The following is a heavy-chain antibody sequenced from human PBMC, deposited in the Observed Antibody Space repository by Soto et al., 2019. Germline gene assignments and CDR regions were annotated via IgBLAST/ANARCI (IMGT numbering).Heavy chain of an antibody. Sequence: PSDTLSLTCTVSGGSISSYYWSWIRQPPGKGLEWIGYIYYSGSTNYNPSLKSRVTISVDTSKNQFSLKLSSVTAADTAVYYCARVTSWYNYFDYWGQGTLVTVSS. CDR1: GGSISSYY. V-gene: IGHV4-59*01. D-gene: IGHD6-13*01. J-gene: IGHJ4*02. CDR2: IYYSGST. CDR3: ARVTSWYNYFDY.